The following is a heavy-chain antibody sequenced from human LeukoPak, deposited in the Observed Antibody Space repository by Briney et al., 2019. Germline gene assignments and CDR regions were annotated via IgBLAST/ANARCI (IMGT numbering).Heavy chain of an antibody. CDR1: GYTFTGYY. CDR2: INPNRCGT. Sequence: ASVKVSCKASGYTFTGYYMHWVRQAPGQGLEGMGWINPNRCGTNYAQKFEGRFTMTRDTSISTAYMELSGLRADDTAVYYWARDGSSSWYGSFDWFAPWGQGTLVTVSS. D-gene: IGHD6-13*01. V-gene: IGHV1-2*02. CDR3: ARDGSSSWYGSFDWFAP. J-gene: IGHJ5*02.